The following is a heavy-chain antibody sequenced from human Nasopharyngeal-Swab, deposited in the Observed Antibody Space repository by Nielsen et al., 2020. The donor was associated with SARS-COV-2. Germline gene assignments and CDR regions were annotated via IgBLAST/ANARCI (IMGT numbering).Heavy chain of an antibody. CDR2: ISSRSSYI. CDR3: ARDGLDYDFWSAYFMDV. CDR1: GFTFNNYN. D-gene: IGHD3-3*01. J-gene: IGHJ6*02. V-gene: IGHV3-21*01. Sequence: GESLKISCAASGFTFNNYNFNWVRQAPGKGLEWVSSISSRSSYIYYADSVKGRFTISRDNAKNSLYLQMNSLRAEDTAVYYCARDGLDYDFWSAYFMDVWGQGTTGTVSS.